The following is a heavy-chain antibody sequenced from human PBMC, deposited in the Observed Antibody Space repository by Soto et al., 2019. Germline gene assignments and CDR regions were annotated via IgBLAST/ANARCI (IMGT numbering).Heavy chain of an antibody. D-gene: IGHD3-22*01. CDR2: ISGSGGST. CDR3: AKAIDSSGTYCFDY. V-gene: IGHV3-23*01. J-gene: IGHJ4*02. CDR1: GFTFSSYA. Sequence: EVQLLESGGGLVQPGGSLRLSCAASGFTFSSYAMSWVRQAPGKGLEWVSAISGSGGSTYYADSVKGRFTIPRDNSKNNLYLQMNSLGADDTAVYYCAKAIDSSGTYCFDYLGQGTLVTVSS.